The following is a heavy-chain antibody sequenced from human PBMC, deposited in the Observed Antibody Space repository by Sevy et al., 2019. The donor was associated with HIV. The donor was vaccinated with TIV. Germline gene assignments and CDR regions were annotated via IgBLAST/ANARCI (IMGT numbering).Heavy chain of an antibody. CDR2: IKQDESEK. V-gene: IGHV3-7*01. CDR1: GFSFSTYW. J-gene: IGHJ4*02. D-gene: IGHD2-21*01. CDR3: LKGNCGSFDY. Sequence: GGSLRLSCAASGFSFSTYWMHWVRQTPGKGLEWVANIKQDESEKYYVASVKGRFTISRDNAKNSVYLEMNSLRPEDTAIYHCLKGNCGSFDYWGQGTLVTVSS.